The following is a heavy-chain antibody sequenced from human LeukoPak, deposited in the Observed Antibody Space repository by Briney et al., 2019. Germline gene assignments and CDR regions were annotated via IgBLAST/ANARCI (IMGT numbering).Heavy chain of an antibody. J-gene: IGHJ4*02. CDR2: ISYDGSNK. CDR1: GFTFSSYS. Sequence: GGSLRLSCAASGFTFSSYSMNWVRQAPGKGLEWVAVISYDGSNKYYADSVKGRFTISRDNSKNTLYLQMNSLRAEDTAVYYCAKEAYDYVWGSYLDYWGQGTLVTVSS. CDR3: AKEAYDYVWGSYLDY. D-gene: IGHD3-16*02. V-gene: IGHV3-30*18.